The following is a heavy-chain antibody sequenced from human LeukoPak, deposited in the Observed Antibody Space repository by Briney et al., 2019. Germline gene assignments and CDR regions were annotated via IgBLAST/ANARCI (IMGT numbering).Heavy chain of an antibody. D-gene: IGHD4-17*01. J-gene: IGHJ5*02. V-gene: IGHV3-21*01. CDR3: ARGLATVTTGYWFDP. CDR2: ISSSSSYI. CDR1: GFTFSSYS. Sequence: GGSLRLSCAASGFTFSSYSMNWVRQAPGKGLEWVSSISSSSSYIYYADSVKGRFTISRDNAKNSLYMQMNSLRAEDTAVYYCARGLATVTTGYWFDPWGRGTLVTVSS.